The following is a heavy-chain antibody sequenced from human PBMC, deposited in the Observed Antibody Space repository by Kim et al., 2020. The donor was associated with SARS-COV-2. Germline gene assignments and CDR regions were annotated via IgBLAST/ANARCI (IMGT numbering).Heavy chain of an antibody. CDR1: GFIFSNYG. Sequence: AGSLRLSCAASGFIFSNYGMHWVRQAPGKGLEWVSSIWYDGSNKYYADSVNGRFTISRDNSKNTLFLQMNSLRAEDTAVYYCAGDGESSSWTEYYFDYWGRGPLLTVSS. CDR2: IWYDGSNK. J-gene: IGHJ4*02. CDR3: AGDGESSSWTEYYFDY. D-gene: IGHD6-13*01. V-gene: IGHV3-33*01.